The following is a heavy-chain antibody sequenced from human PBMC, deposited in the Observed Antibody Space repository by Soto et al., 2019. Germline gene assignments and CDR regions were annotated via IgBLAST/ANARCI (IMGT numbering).Heavy chain of an antibody. CDR2: ISYDGSNK. CDR1: GFTFSSYG. J-gene: IGHJ5*02. CDR3: AKPLEGWNWFDP. V-gene: IGHV3-30*18. Sequence: QVQLVESGGGVVQPGRSLRLSCAASGFTFSSYGMHWVRQAPGKGLEWVAVISYDGSNKYYADSVKGRFTISRDNSKNTLYLKMNSLRAEDTAVYYCAKPLEGWNWFDPWGQGTLVTVSS. D-gene: IGHD6-19*01.